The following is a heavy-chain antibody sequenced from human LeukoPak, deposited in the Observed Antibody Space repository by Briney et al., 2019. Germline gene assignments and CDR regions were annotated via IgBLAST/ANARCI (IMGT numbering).Heavy chain of an antibody. D-gene: IGHD6-13*01. CDR2: IYTSGST. J-gene: IGHJ6*03. Sequence: SETLSLTCTVSGGSISSYYWSWIRQPAGKGLEWTGRIYTSGSTNYNPSLKSRVTISVDKSKNQFSLKLSSVTAADTAVYYCARDWRSSWFDYYYYYMDVWGKGTTVTVSS. CDR3: ARDWRSSWFDYYYYYMDV. CDR1: GGSISSYY. V-gene: IGHV4-4*07.